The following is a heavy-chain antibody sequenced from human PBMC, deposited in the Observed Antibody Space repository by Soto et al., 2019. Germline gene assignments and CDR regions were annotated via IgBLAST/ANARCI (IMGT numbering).Heavy chain of an antibody. D-gene: IGHD3-10*01. V-gene: IGHV4-31*02. CDR1: GGSISSGGYY. J-gene: IGHJ4*02. CDR2: IYYSGST. CDR3: ADYGSGRYFDY. Sequence: SETLSLTCTVSGGSISSGGYYWSWIRQHPGKGLEWIGYIYYSGSTYYNPSLKGRVTISVDTSKNQFSLKLSSVTAADTAVYYCADYGSGRYFDYWGQGTLVTVSS.